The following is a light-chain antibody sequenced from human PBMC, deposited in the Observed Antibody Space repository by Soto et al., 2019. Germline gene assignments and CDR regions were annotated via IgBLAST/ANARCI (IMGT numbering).Light chain of an antibody. CDR2: TSN. J-gene: IGLJ3*02. V-gene: IGLV1-44*01. Sequence: QSVLTQPPSASGTPGQRVTISCSGSYSNIGSKTLNWYQHLPGSAPKLLIYTSNPRPSGVPDRFSGSKSGTSASLAISGLQPEDEADYYCAAWNESLNGVVFGGGTKLTVL. CDR3: AAWNESLNGVV. CDR1: YSNIGSKT.